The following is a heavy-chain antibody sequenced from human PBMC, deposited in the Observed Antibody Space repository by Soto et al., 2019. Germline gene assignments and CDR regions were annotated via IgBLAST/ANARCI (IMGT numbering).Heavy chain of an antibody. Sequence: EVQLLESGGGLVQPGGSLRLSYAASGFTFSSYAMSWVCQAPGKGMEWVSAISGSGGSTYYADSVKGRFTISRDNSKNTRYLQMNSLRAEDTAVFYRAKDWMAVGAIVVVTPSYDAFDIWGQGTMVTVSS. CDR3: AKDWMAVGAIVVVTPSYDAFDI. CDR1: GFTFSSYA. CDR2: ISGSGGST. V-gene: IGHV3-23*01. J-gene: IGHJ3*02. D-gene: IGHD3-22*01.